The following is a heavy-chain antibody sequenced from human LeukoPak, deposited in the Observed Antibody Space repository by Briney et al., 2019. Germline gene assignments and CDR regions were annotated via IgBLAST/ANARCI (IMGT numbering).Heavy chain of an antibody. CDR2: INHSGST. D-gene: IGHD3-10*01. Sequence: PSETLSLTCAVYGGSFSSYYWSWIRQPPGKGLEWIGEINHSGSTNYNPSLKSRVTISVDTSKNQFSLKLSSVTAADTAVYYCARGHYYGSGSYHYWGQGTLVTVSS. CDR1: GGSFSSYY. CDR3: ARGHYYGSGSYHY. V-gene: IGHV4-34*01. J-gene: IGHJ4*02.